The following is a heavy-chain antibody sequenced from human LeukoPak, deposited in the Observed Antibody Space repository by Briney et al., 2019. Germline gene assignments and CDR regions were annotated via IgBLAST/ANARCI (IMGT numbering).Heavy chain of an antibody. CDR3: ARLGYTSDLDY. J-gene: IGHJ4*02. V-gene: IGHV4-59*01. Sequence: SETLSLTCTVSGGSISSYYWSWIRQPPGKGLEWIGYIYYSGSTNYNPSLKSQVTISVDTSKNQFSLKLSSVTAADTAVYYCARLGYTSDLDYWGQGTLVTVSS. CDR2: IYYSGST. D-gene: IGHD5-18*01. CDR1: GGSISSYY.